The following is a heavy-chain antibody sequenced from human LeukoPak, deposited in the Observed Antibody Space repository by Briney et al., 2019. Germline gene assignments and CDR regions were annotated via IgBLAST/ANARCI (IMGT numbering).Heavy chain of an antibody. V-gene: IGHV4-34*01. CDR1: GGSFSGYY. CDR2: INHSGSI. CDR3: ARGSSSSWYSRFDY. J-gene: IGHJ4*02. Sequence: PSETLSLTCAVYGGSFSGYYWSWIRQPPGKGLEWIGEINHSGSINYNPSLKSRVTISVDTSKNQFSLKLSSVTAADTAVYYCARGSSSSWYSRFDYWGQGTLVTVSS. D-gene: IGHD6-13*01.